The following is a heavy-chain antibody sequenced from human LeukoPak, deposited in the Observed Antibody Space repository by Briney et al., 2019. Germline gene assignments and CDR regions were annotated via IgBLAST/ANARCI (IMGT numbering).Heavy chain of an antibody. D-gene: IGHD3-22*01. CDR2: ISSSGSTI. CDR3: ARDYYDSSGYYYFDY. CDR1: GFPFSDYY. V-gene: IGHV3-11*04. Sequence: GGSLTLSCAVSGFPFSDYYMSWIRQAPGKGLEWVSYISSSGSTIYYADSVKGRFTISRDNAKNSLYLQMNSLRAEDTAVYYCARDYYDSSGYYYFDYWGQGTLVTVSS. J-gene: IGHJ4*02.